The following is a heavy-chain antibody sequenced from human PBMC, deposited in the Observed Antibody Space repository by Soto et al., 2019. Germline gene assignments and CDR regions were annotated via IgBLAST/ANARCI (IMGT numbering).Heavy chain of an antibody. J-gene: IGHJ4*02. V-gene: IGHV3-33*01. CDR2: IWYDGSNK. Sequence: GGSLRLSCAASGFTFSSYGMHWVRQAPGKGLEWVAVIWYDGSNKYYADSVKGRFTISRDNSKNTLYLQMNSLRAEDTAVYYCARDTGATVTWKRYYFDYWGQGTLVTVSS. CDR3: ARDTGATVTWKRYYFDY. CDR1: GFTFSSYG. D-gene: IGHD4-17*01.